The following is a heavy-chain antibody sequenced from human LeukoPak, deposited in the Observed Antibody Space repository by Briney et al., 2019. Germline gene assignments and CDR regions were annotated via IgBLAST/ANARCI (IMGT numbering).Heavy chain of an antibody. CDR2: IYYSGST. J-gene: IGHJ4*02. CDR3: ARGRLRHFDY. CDR1: GDSISSSSYY. D-gene: IGHD3-3*01. Sequence: PSETLSLTCTVSGDSISSSSYYWGWIRQPPGKGLEWIGSIYYSGSTYYNPSLKSRVTISVDTSKNQFSLKLSSVTAADTAVYYCARGRLRHFDYWGQGTLVTVSS. V-gene: IGHV4-39*07.